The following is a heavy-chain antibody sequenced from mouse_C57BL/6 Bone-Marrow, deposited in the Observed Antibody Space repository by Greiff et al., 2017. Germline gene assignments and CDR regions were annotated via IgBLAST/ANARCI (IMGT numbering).Heavy chain of an antibody. V-gene: IGHV5-6*01. D-gene: IGHD3-2*02. Sequence: EVMLVESGGDLVKPGGSLKLSCAASGFTFSSYGMSWVRQTPDKRLEWVATISSGGSYTSYPDRVKGRFTISRDNAKNTLYLQMNSVKSEDTAMYYCAAQALCLCAMDYWGQGTSVTVSS. CDR3: AAQALCLCAMDY. J-gene: IGHJ4*01. CDR1: GFTFSSYG. CDR2: ISSGGSYT.